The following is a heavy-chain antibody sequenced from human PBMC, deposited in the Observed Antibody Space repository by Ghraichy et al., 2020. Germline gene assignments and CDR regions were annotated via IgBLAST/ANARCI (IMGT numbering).Heavy chain of an antibody. CDR3: GRDRAIYVYYFDL. CDR1: GGTFNTYA. CDR2: IIPIFGTT. D-gene: IGHD5/OR15-5a*01. J-gene: IGHJ4*02. V-gene: IGHV1-69*13. Sequence: SVKVSCKASGGTFNTYAISWVRQAPGQGLEWMGGIIPIFGTTRYAQKFQGRVTITADESTTTVYMELSSLKSEDTAVYYCGRDRAIYVYYFDLWGQGTMVTVSS.